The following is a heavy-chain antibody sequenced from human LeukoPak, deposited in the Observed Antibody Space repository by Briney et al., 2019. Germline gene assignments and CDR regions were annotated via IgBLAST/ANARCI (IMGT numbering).Heavy chain of an antibody. CDR2: INPNSGDT. CDR1: GYTFTGYS. V-gene: IGHV1-2*06. CDR3: ARKISGFEATDF. J-gene: IGHJ4*02. D-gene: IGHD3-3*02. Sequence: ASVKVSCKAFGYTFTGYSMHWVRQAPGQGLEWMGRINPNSGDTKYAQKFRGRVTMTRDTSISTAYMELSRLTSDDTAVYFCARKISGFEATDFWGPGTLVTVSS.